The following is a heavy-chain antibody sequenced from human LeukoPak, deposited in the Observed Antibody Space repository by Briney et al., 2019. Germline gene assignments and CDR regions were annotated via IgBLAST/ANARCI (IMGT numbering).Heavy chain of an antibody. J-gene: IGHJ5*02. Sequence: SETLSLTCTVSGGSISSGSYYWSWIRRPAGKGLEWIGRIYTSGSTNYNPSLKSRVTISVDTSKNQFSLKLSSVTAADTAVYYCARDIVVVPAAMRMGYNWFDPWGQGTLVTVSS. CDR1: GGSISSGSYY. CDR2: IYTSGST. D-gene: IGHD2-2*01. CDR3: ARDIVVVPAAMRMGYNWFDP. V-gene: IGHV4-61*02.